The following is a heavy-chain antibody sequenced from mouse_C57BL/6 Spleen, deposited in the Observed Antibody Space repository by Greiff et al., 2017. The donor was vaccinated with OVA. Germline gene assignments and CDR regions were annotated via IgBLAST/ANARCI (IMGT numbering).Heavy chain of an antibody. CDR2: IDPETGGT. D-gene: IGHD1-1*01. Sequence: VKLMESGAELVRPGASVTLSCKASGYTFTDYEMHWVKQTPVHGLEWIGAIDPETGGTAYNQKFKGKAILTADKSSSTAYMELRSLTSEDSAVYYCTRDSYYYGSSYRYFDVWGTGTTVTVSS. J-gene: IGHJ1*03. CDR1: GYTFTDYE. CDR3: TRDSYYYGSSYRYFDV. V-gene: IGHV1-15*01.